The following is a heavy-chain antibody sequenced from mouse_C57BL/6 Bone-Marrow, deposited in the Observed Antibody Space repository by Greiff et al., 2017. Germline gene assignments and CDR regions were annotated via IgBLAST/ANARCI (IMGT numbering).Heavy chain of an antibody. D-gene: IGHD2-4*01. CDR3: ARHYDYDVYARDY. CDR2: ISDSGSYT. J-gene: IGHJ4*01. Sequence: EVQLLQSGGGLVKPGGSLKLSCAASGFTFTSYAMSWVRQTPEQRLEWVATISDSGSYTYYPDNVKGRFTIYRDNAKNNMYMKSSKLKCEDTDMDYSARHYDYDVYARDYWGQGTSVTVSS. V-gene: IGHV5-4*01. CDR1: GFTFTSYA.